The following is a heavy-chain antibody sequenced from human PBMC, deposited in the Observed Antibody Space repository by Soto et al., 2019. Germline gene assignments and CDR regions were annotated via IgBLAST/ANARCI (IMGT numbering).Heavy chain of an antibody. CDR1: GFTFSSYW. CDR2: IKQDGSEK. CDR3: AREYCSGGSCYSSWFDP. J-gene: IGHJ5*02. V-gene: IGHV3-7*01. D-gene: IGHD2-15*01. Sequence: GGSLRLSCAASGFTFSSYWMSWVRQAPGKGLEWVANIKQDGSEKYYVDSGKGRFTISRDNAKNSLYLQMNSLRAEDTAVYYCAREYCSGGSCYSSWFDPWGQGTLVTVSS.